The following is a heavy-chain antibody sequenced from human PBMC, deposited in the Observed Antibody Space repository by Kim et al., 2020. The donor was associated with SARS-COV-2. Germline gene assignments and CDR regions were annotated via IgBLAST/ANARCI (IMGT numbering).Heavy chain of an antibody. CDR2: ISSDGNNK. CDR1: GFTFSSYA. D-gene: IGHD1-26*01. J-gene: IGHJ5*02. V-gene: IGHV3-30*04. CDR3: ARGAIVGPTYWFDP. Sequence: GGSLRLSCAASGFTFSSYAMLWVRQAPGKGLEWVAVISSDGNNKYYADSVKGRFTFSRDNSKNTLYLQMNSLRADDTAVYYCARGAIVGPTYWFDPWGQETLVTVSS.